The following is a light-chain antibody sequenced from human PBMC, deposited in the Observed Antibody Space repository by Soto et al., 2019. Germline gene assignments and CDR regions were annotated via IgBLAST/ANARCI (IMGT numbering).Light chain of an antibody. J-gene: IGKJ5*01. CDR3: QQRHNWPIT. CDR2: DTS. CDR1: QNIGTS. V-gene: IGKV3-11*01. Sequence: EIVLRQSPATLSLSPGERATLSCRAGQNIGTSLVWSQQKPGQSPRLLIYDTSNRATGIPARFSGSGSGTDFTLTISGLEPADLGVYYCQQRHNWPITFGQGTRLEIK.